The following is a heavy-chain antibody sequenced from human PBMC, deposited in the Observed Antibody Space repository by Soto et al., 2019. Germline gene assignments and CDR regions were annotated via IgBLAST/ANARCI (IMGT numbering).Heavy chain of an antibody. J-gene: IGHJ4*02. D-gene: IGHD3-22*01. CDR3: ATPQDYDGGLDS. V-gene: IGHV1-3*01. CDR1: GYTFTRYH. CDR2: INVGNGNT. Sequence: QVQFVQSGAEVKKPGASVKVSCKTTGYTFTRYHIHWVRQAPGQRLEWMGWINVGNGNTRYSQKFQGRLTLTRDTPGNTAYLELNSLISEDTAVYYCATPQDYDGGLDSWGQRTLVTISS.